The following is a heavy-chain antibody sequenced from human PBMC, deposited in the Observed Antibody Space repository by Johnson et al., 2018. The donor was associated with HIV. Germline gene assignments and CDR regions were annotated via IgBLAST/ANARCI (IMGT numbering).Heavy chain of an antibody. CDR3: TTGRPSSAAFDI. J-gene: IGHJ3*02. CDR1: GFTFSDYY. V-gene: IGHV3-11*01. Sequence: QVQLVESGGGLVKPGGSLRLSCAASGFTFSDYYMSWIRQAPGKGLEWVSYISRSGSTIYYADSVKGRITISRDNAKKSLYLQMNSLKTEDSAVYYCTTGRPSSAAFDIWGQGTMVTVSS. CDR2: ISRSGSTI.